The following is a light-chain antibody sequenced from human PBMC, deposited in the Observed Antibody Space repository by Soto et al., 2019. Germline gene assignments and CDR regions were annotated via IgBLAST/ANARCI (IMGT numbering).Light chain of an antibody. Sequence: ALTQPASVSGSPGQSITISCTGTSSDVGSYNLVSWYQQHPGKAPKLMIYEGSKRPSGVSNRFSGSKSGNTASLTISGLQAEDEADYYCCSYAGSSTNYVFGTGTKVTVL. CDR3: CSYAGSSTNYV. J-gene: IGLJ1*01. CDR1: SSDVGSYNL. CDR2: EGS. V-gene: IGLV2-23*01.